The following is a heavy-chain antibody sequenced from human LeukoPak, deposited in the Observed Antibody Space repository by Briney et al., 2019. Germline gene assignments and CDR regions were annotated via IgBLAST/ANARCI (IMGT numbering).Heavy chain of an antibody. CDR1: GGSFNGYY. D-gene: IGHD1-26*01. Sequence: PSETLSLTCAVYGGSFNGYYWNWIRQPPGKGLEWIGEINHSGSTNYNPSLKSGVTISVDTPKKQFSLKLSSVTAADTAVYYCARRLSYRGRDHYYMDVWGNGTTVTVSS. CDR2: INHSGST. V-gene: IGHV4-34*01. J-gene: IGHJ6*03. CDR3: ARRLSYRGRDHYYMDV.